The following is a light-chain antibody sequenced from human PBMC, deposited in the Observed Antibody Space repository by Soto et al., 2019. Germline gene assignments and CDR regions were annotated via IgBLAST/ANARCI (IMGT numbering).Light chain of an antibody. CDR1: SSNIGSNT. Sequence: QSVLTQPPSASGTPGQRITISCSGSSSNIGSNTVNWYQQLPGTAPKLLIYSKNQRPSGVPDRFSGSKSGTSASLAISGLQSEDEADYYCAVWDDSLNGLVFGGGTKLTVL. CDR2: SKN. J-gene: IGLJ2*01. V-gene: IGLV1-44*01. CDR3: AVWDDSLNGLV.